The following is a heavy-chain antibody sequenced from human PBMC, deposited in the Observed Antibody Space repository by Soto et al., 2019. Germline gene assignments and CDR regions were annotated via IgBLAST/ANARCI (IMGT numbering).Heavy chain of an antibody. Sequence: PSETLSLTCAVSGDSMSSSDYYWGWIRQPPGKGLEWIGSIYYSGSTYYNPSLQSRVAISVDTSKNQFSLKLKSVTAADTAIYYFLRWTVNIRSFYSGLKTPCFDYWGQGAPVTVAS. V-gene: IGHV4-39*01. D-gene: IGHD3-9*01. J-gene: IGHJ4*02. CDR3: LRWTVNIRSFYSGLKTPCFDY. CDR1: GDSMSSSDYY. CDR2: IYYSGST.